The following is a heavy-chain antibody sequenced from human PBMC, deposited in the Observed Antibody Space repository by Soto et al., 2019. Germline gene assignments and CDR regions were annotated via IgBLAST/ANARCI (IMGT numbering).Heavy chain of an antibody. Sequence: QVQLVQSGAEVKKPGASVKVSCKASGYTFTSYAMHWVRQAPGQRLEWMGWINAGNGNTKYSQKFQGRVTITRDTSASTAYQGLGSLKFEDTAWYFCEGTPWGYHGMDGWGQGTQVTVSS. CDR2: INAGNGNT. V-gene: IGHV1-3*01. CDR1: GYTFTSYA. CDR3: EGTPWGYHGMDG. D-gene: IGHD3-16*01. J-gene: IGHJ6*02.